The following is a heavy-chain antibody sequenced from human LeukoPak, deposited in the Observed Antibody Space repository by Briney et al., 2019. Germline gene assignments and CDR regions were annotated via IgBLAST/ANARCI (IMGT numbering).Heavy chain of an antibody. Sequence: SETLSLTCAVYGGSFSGYYWSWIRQPPGKGLEWIGEINHSGSTNYNPSLKSRVTISVDTSKNQFSLKLSSVTAADTAVYYCARHLDERAKDGYWGPGTLVTVSS. CDR3: ARHLDERAKDGY. CDR2: INHSGST. CDR1: GGSFSGYY. J-gene: IGHJ4*02. V-gene: IGHV4-34*01. D-gene: IGHD5-24*01.